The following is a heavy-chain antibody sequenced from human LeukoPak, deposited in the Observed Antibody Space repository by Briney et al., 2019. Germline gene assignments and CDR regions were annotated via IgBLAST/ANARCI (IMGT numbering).Heavy chain of an antibody. CDR3: AIAHHYYGYMH. V-gene: IGHV5-10-1*01. CDR2: IAPIDSYT. J-gene: IGHJ4*02. Sequence: PGESLQISWQAAGSTLTNYWITGGRQPPGKGREWMGRIAPIDSYTNYSPSFQGHVTISVEKSISTCYLQWSGLKASDTAMHYCAIAHHYYGYMHWGQGTLVTVSS. D-gene: IGHD3-22*01. CDR1: GSTLTNYW.